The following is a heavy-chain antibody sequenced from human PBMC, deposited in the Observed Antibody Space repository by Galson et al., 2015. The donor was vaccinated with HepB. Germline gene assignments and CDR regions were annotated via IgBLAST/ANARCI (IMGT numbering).Heavy chain of an antibody. J-gene: IGHJ4*02. V-gene: IGHV3-23*01. Sequence: SLRLSCAGSGFIFKDYASTWVRQAPGKGLQWVAGISGDTYGKYYTDSVKGRFTISRDNSNNRLYLQMTNMRADDTATYYCAKGRGWYTGFDSWGQGALVTVS. CDR3: AKGRGWYTGFDS. D-gene: IGHD6-19*01. CDR1: GFIFKDYA. CDR2: ISGDTYGK.